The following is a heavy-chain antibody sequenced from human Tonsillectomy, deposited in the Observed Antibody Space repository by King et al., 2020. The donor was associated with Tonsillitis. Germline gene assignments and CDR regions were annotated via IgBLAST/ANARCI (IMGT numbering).Heavy chain of an antibody. Sequence: VQLVESGGGLAQPGRSLRLSCAASGFTFVDYAMHWVRQAPGKGLEWVSGMSWNSVSIYYADSVKGRFTISRDNAKNSLYLQMNSLRVEDTALYYCAKDMTVWSSSSCDCWGQGTLVTVSS. CDR2: MSWNSVSI. J-gene: IGHJ4*02. CDR1: GFTFVDYA. V-gene: IGHV3-9*01. D-gene: IGHD6-6*01. CDR3: AKDMTVWSSSSCDC.